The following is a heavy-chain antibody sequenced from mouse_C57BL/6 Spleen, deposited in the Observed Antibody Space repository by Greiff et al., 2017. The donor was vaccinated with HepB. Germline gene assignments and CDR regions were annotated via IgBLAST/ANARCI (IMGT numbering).Heavy chain of an antibody. CDR1: GYTFTSYW. J-gene: IGHJ1*03. Sequence: QVQLQQPGAELVKPGASVKMSCKASGYTFTSYWITWVKQRPGQGLEWIGDIYPGSGSTNYNEKFKSKATLTVDTSSSTAYMQLSSLTSEDSAVYYCAGAYYSNYEGYFDVGGTGTTVTVSS. V-gene: IGHV1-55*01. D-gene: IGHD2-5*01. CDR2: IYPGSGST. CDR3: AGAYYSNYEGYFDV.